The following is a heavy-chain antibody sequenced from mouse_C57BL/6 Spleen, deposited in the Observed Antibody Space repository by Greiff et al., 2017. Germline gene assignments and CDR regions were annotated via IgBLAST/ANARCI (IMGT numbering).Heavy chain of an antibody. D-gene: IGHD6-2*01. J-gene: IGHJ4*01. Sequence: QVQLQQSGPELVKPGASVKISCKASGYSFTSYYIHWVKQRPGQGLEWIGGIYPGSGNTKYNEKFKGKATLTADTSSSTAYMQLSSLTSEDSAVYYCARGSLYAMDYWGQGTSVTVSS. CDR3: ARGSLYAMDY. CDR2: IYPGSGNT. CDR1: GYSFTSYY. V-gene: IGHV1-66*01.